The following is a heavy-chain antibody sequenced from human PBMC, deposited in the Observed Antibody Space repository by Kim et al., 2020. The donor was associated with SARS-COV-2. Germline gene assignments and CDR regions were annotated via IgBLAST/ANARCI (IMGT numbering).Heavy chain of an antibody. CDR2: IYPGDSDT. Sequence: GESLKISCKGSGYSFTSYWIGWVRQMPGKGLEWMGIIYPGDSDTRYSPSFQGQVTISADKSISTAYLQWSSLKASDTAMYYCARHPDYYGSGNNWFDPWGQGTLVTVSS. CDR1: GYSFTSYW. V-gene: IGHV5-51*01. CDR3: ARHPDYYGSGNNWFDP. D-gene: IGHD3-10*01. J-gene: IGHJ5*02.